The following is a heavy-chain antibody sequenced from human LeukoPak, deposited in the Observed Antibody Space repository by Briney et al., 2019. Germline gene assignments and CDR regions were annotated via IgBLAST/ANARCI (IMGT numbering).Heavy chain of an antibody. D-gene: IGHD3-10*01. CDR2: IVVGSGNT. Sequence: SVKVSCKASGFTFTSSTIQWVRQARGQRLEWIGWIVVGSGNTNYAQKFRERVIITRDMSTTTVYMELSSLRSEDTAVYYCAGTPWFGELTLDYWGQGTLVTVSS. V-gene: IGHV1-58*02. CDR3: AGTPWFGELTLDY. J-gene: IGHJ4*02. CDR1: GFTFTSST.